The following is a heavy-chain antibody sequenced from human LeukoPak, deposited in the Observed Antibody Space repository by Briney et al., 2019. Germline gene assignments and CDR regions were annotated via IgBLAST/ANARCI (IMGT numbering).Heavy chain of an antibody. CDR1: GFTFNDYW. CDR3: VRDRTVSTILDY. D-gene: IGHD5/OR15-5a*01. J-gene: IGHJ4*02. Sequence: GGSLRLSCVGSGFTFNDYWIHWVRQAPGKGLVWVSAIKTDGSAMQYADSVKGRFAISRDNAKNTVYLQMNSLRDEDTAVYYCVRDRTVSTILDYWGQGTLVTVSS. V-gene: IGHV3-74*03. CDR2: IKTDGSAM.